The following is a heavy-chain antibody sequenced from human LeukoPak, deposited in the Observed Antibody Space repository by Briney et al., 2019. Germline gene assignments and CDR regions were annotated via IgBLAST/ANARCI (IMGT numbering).Heavy chain of an antibody. Sequence: SDTLSLNCTVSGGSITSYYWSWIRQPPGKGLEYIGYIYYSGRTNYNPSLKSRVTMSVDASKNQFSLNLIPVTAADTAVYYCARGPTRYYFDYWGQGTLVTVSS. CDR3: ARGPTRYYFDY. V-gene: IGHV4-59*07. CDR1: GGSITSYY. CDR2: IYYSGRT. D-gene: IGHD4-17*01. J-gene: IGHJ4*02.